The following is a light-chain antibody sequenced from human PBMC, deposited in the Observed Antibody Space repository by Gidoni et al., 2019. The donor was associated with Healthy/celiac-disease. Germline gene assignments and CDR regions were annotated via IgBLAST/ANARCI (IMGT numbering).Light chain of an antibody. CDR3: QQYGSSPPYT. V-gene: IGKV3-20*01. CDR2: GAS. Sequence: EIVLTQSPGTLSLSPGARATLSCRASQSVSSSYLAWDQQKPGQAPRLLIYGASSRATGIPDRFSGSGSGTDFTLTISRLGPEDCAVYYCQQYGSSPPYTFGQGTKLEIK. CDR1: QSVSSSY. J-gene: IGKJ2*01.